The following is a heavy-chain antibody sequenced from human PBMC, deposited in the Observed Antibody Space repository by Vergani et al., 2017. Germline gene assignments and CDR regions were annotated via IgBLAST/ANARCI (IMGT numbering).Heavy chain of an antibody. J-gene: IGHJ4*02. CDR2: IYHSGST. D-gene: IGHD3-22*01. Sequence: QLQLQESGSGLVKPSQTLSLTCAVSGGSISSGGYSWSWIRQPPGKGLEWIGYIYHSGSTYYNPSLKSRVTIAVDTSKNQFSLRLSSVTAADTAVYYCARGERGYYYDSSGYDYWGQGTLVTVSS. CDR3: ARGERGYYYDSSGYDY. V-gene: IGHV4-30-2*01. CDR1: GGSISSGGYS.